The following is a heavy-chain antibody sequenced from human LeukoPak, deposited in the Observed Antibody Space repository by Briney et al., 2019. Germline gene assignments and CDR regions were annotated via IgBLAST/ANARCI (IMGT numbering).Heavy chain of an antibody. CDR3: ARDGELSEYSSSYDY. CDR1: GGSISSGGYY. D-gene: IGHD6-6*01. CDR2: IYYSGST. V-gene: IGHV4-31*03. Sequence: SETLSLTCTVSGGSISSGGYYWSWIRQHPGKGLEWIGYIYYSGSTYYNPSLKSRVIISVDMSKNQFSLKLSSVTAADTAVYYCARDGELSEYSSSYDYWGQGTLITVSS. J-gene: IGHJ4*02.